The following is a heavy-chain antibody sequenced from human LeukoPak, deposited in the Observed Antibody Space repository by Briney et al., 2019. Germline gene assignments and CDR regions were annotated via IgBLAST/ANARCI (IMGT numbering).Heavy chain of an antibody. Sequence: GGSLRLSCAASGFTLSTYAMHWVRQAPGKGLEWVAFIHYDGSTKYSADSVKGRFTISRDNSKNTLDLQMHSLRAEDTAVYYCAKEAGVSSAIGHWGQGTLVTVSS. D-gene: IGHD2-21*02. CDR3: AKEAGVSSAIGH. V-gene: IGHV3-30*02. CDR2: IHYDGSTK. CDR1: GFTLSTYA. J-gene: IGHJ4*02.